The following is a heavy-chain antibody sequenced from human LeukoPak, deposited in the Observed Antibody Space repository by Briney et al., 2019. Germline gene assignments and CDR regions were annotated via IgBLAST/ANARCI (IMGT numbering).Heavy chain of an antibody. Sequence: GGSLRLSCAASGFTFSSYSMSWVRQAPGKGLEWVSSISSSSSYIYYADSVKGRFTISRDNAKNSLYLQMNSLRADDTAVYYCARDPKGSTSCYYDYWGQGTLVTVSS. CDR3: ARDPKGSTSCYYDY. J-gene: IGHJ4*02. CDR1: GFTFSSYS. V-gene: IGHV3-21*04. D-gene: IGHD2-2*01. CDR2: ISSSSSYI.